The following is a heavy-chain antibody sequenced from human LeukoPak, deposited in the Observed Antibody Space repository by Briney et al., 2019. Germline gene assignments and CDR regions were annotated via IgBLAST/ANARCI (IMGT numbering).Heavy chain of an antibody. J-gene: IGHJ4*02. V-gene: IGHV1-2*02. CDR2: INPNSGGT. Sequence: ASVKVSCKASGYAFTDYCMHWVRQAPGQGLEWMGWINPNSGGTNYAQKFQGRVTMTSDTSISTAYMELSRLRSGDTAVYNCARDGGDYEVQVFDYWGQGTLVTVSS. CDR3: ARDGGDYEVQVFDY. D-gene: IGHD4-17*01. CDR1: GYAFTDYC.